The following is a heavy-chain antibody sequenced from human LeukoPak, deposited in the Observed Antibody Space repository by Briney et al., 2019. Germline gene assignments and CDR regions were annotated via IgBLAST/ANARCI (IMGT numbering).Heavy chain of an antibody. CDR1: GGSFSSYY. CDR3: ARESTVTTFDY. V-gene: IGHV4-34*01. Sequence: PSETLSLTCVVYGGSFSSYYWSWIRQPPGKRLEWIGEINYSGSTDYNPSLKSRVTISVDTSKNQFSLKLSSVTAADTAVYYCARESTVTTFDYWGQGTLVTVSS. CDR2: INYSGST. D-gene: IGHD4-17*01. J-gene: IGHJ4*02.